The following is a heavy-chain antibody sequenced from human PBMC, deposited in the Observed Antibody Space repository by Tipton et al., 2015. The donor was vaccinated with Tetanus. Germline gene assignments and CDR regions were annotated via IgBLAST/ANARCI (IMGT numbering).Heavy chain of an antibody. CDR1: GDSVSSNSAA. CDR3: ARDPLGDETIFDY. CDR2: TYYRSRWYN. D-gene: IGHD3-10*01. Sequence: GLVKPSQTLSLTCAISGDSVSSNSAAWNWIRQSPSRGLEWLARTYYRSRWYNDYALSVKSRITISPDTSKNQFSLQLNSVTPDDTGVYYWARDPLGDETIFDYGGQGTLVTVSS. J-gene: IGHJ4*02. V-gene: IGHV6-1*01.